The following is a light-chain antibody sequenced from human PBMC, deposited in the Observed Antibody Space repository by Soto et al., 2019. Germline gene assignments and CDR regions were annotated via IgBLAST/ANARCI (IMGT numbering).Light chain of an antibody. V-gene: IGKV3-20*01. Sequence: EIVLTQSPGTLSLSPGERATLSCRASQSVSRSYLAWYQQKPGQAPKLLIYGASSMATGIPDRFSGSGSGTDFTLTISRLEPEDFAVYYCQQYGSSTPCTFGGGTKVEIK. CDR3: QQYGSSTPCT. J-gene: IGKJ4*01. CDR2: GAS. CDR1: QSVSRSY.